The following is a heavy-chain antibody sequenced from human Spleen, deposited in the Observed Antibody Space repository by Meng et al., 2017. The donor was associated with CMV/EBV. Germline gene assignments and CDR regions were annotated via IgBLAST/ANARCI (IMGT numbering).Heavy chain of an antibody. J-gene: IGHJ4*02. CDR3: ARTLYVCTSITCYPKGGFDY. CDR2: IYHSGST. CDR1: GYSISSGYY. V-gene: IGHV4-38-2*02. D-gene: IGHD1-14*01. Sequence: SETLSLTCTVSGYSISSGYYWGWIRQPPGKGLEWIGSIYHSGSTYYNPSLKSRVTISADTSKNQFSLKLSSVTAAETAVYYCARTLYVCTSITCYPKGGFDYWGQGTLVTVSS.